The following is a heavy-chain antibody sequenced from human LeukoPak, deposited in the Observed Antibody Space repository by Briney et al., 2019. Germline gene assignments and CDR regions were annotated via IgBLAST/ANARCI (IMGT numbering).Heavy chain of an antibody. J-gene: IGHJ4*02. CDR3: ASIRYFDWLFLFDY. Sequence: SQTLSLTCAVSGGSISSGGYSWSWIRQPPGKGLEWIVYIYHSGSTYYNPSLKGRATISVDRSKNQFSLKLSSLTAADTAVYYCASIRYFDWLFLFDYWGQGTLVTVSS. D-gene: IGHD3-9*01. CDR1: GGSISSGGYS. CDR2: IYHSGST. V-gene: IGHV4-30-2*01.